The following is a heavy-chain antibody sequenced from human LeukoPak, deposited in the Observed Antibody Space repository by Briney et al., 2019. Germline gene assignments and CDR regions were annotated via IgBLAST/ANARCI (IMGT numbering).Heavy chain of an antibody. J-gene: IGHJ4*02. V-gene: IGHV3-30*02. CDR2: IRYDGSNK. D-gene: IGHD1-26*01. Sequence: GGSLRLSCAASGFTFNSYGMHWVRQAPVKGLEGVAFIRYDGSNKYYADSVKGRFTISRDNSKNTLYLQMNSLRAEDTAVYSCAKDLDTWDPSSFDYWGQGTLVTVSS. CDR1: GFTFNSYG. CDR3: AKDLDTWDPSSFDY.